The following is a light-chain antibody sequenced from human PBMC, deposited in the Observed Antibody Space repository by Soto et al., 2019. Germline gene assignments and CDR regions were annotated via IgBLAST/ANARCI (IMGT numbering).Light chain of an antibody. CDR1: QSVSSY. J-gene: IGKJ2*01. CDR3: QQSNNWPYT. Sequence: EIVLTQSPATLSLSPGERATLSCRASQSVSSYLAWYQQKPGQAPRLLIYDASNRATGIPARFSGSGSGTDFTLTISSLEPEDFAVYYCQQSNNWPYTFGQGTKVDIK. CDR2: DAS. V-gene: IGKV3-11*01.